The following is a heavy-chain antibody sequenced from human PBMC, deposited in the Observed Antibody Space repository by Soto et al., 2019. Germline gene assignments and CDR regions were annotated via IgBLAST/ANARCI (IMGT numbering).Heavy chain of an antibody. J-gene: IGHJ4*02. V-gene: IGHV4-39*01. D-gene: IGHD3-22*01. CDR1: GGSISSSSYY. CDR2: IYYSGST. Sequence: QLQLQESGPGLVKPSETLSLTCTVSGGSISSSSYYWGWIRQPPGKGLEWIGSIYYSGSTYSNPSLKSRVTISVDTSKNQSSLKLSSVTAADTAVYYCARHQSYDSSGSLPWGYWGQGTLVIVSS. CDR3: ARHQSYDSSGSLPWGY.